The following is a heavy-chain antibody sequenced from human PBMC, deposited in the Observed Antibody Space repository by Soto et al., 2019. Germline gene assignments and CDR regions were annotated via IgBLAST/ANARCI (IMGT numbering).Heavy chain of an antibody. CDR1: GDSMSSSNW. V-gene: IGHV4-4*02. CDR3: ARSEATALDY. CDR2: AHHSGRT. J-gene: IGHJ4*02. Sequence: QVQLQESGPGLLKPSGTLSLTCTVSGDSMSSSNWWNWVRQPPGKGLEWIGEAHHSGRTNYNPSLKCRVTISVDRSQNHFSLQLTSVTAADTAVYYCARSEATALDYWGQGTLVTVSS.